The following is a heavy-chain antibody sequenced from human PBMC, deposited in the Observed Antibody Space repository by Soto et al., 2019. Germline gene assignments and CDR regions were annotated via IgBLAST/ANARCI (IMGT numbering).Heavy chain of an antibody. J-gene: IGHJ4*02. CDR2: INAGNGNT. D-gene: IGHD3-22*01. CDR1: GYTFTNFG. V-gene: IGHV1-3*01. CDR3: ARAPALYYDSSGPFDY. Sequence: ASVKVSCKASGYTFTNFGISWVRQAPGQGLEWMGWINAGNGNTKYSQKFQGRVTITRDTSASTAYMELSSLRSEDTAVYYCARAPALYYDSSGPFDYWGQGTLVTVSS.